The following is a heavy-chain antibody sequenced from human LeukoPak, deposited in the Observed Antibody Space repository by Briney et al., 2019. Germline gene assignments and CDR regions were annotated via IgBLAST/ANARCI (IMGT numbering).Heavy chain of an antibody. CDR2: ISGSGGST. CDR1: GFTFSSYA. D-gene: IGHD2-15*01. CDR3: AKAAYCSGGSCYSIDY. J-gene: IGHJ4*02. Sequence: GGSLRLSCAASGFTFSSYAMSWVRQAPGKGLEWVSAISGSGGSTYYADSVKGQFTISRDNSKNTLYLQMNSLRAEDTAVYYCAKAAYCSGGSCYSIDYWGQGTLVTVSS. V-gene: IGHV3-23*01.